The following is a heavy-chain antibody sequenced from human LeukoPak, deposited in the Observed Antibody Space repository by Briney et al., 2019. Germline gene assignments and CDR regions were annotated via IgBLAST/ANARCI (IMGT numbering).Heavy chain of an antibody. CDR1: GSSISSYY. CDR3: ARDRDSSGWYGFDP. J-gene: IGHJ5*02. Sequence: SETLSLTCTVSGSSISSYYWSWIRQPPGKGLEWIGYIYYSGSTNYNPSLKSRVTISVDTSKNQFSLKLSSVTAADTAVYYCARDRDSSGWYGFDPWGQGTLVTVSS. CDR2: IYYSGST. D-gene: IGHD6-19*01. V-gene: IGHV4-59*01.